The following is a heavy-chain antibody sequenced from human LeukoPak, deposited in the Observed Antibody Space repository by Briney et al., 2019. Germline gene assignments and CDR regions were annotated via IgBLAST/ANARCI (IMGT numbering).Heavy chain of an antibody. J-gene: IGHJ5*02. CDR3: ARGLSYDSSGPKFDP. CDR2: VETSGST. V-gene: IGHV4-61*02. D-gene: IGHD3-22*01. CDR1: GGSINSDTYY. Sequence: PSETLSLTCTVSGGSINSDTYYWSWIRQPAGKGLEWIGRVETSGSTNYNPSLKSRVSISVDTSNNQFSLKLSSVTAADTAVYYCARGLSYDSSGPKFDPWGQGTLVTVSS.